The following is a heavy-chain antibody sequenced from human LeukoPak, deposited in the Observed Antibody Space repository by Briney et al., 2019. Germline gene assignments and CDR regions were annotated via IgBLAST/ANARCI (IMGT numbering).Heavy chain of an antibody. V-gene: IGHV3-74*01. D-gene: IGHD3-22*01. CDR3: ARVVSAFDI. J-gene: IGHJ3*02. Sequence: PGGSLRLSCAASRFTFTSYWMNWVRQAPGKGLMWVARLNNDGTITSYADSVKGRFTISRDNAKNTLYLQMNSLRAEDTAVYYCARVVSAFDIWGQGTMVTVSS. CDR1: RFTFTSYW. CDR2: LNNDGTIT.